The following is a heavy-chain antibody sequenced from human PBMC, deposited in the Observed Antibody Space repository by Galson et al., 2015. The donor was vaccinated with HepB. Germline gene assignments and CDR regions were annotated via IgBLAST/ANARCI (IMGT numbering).Heavy chain of an antibody. CDR1: GFTFSSYS. V-gene: IGHV3-21*01. J-gene: IGHJ6*02. Sequence: SLRLSCAASGFTFSSYSMNWVRQAPGKGLEWVSSISSSSSYIYYADSVKGRFTISRDNAKNSLYLQMNSLRAEDTAVYYCARERRRDNFGERYYYYGMDVWGQGTTVTVSS. CDR3: ARERRRDNFGERYYYYGMDV. D-gene: IGHD3-3*01. CDR2: ISSSSSYI.